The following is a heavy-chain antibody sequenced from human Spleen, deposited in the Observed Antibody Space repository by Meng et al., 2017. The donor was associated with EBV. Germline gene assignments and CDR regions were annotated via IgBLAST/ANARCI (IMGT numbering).Heavy chain of an antibody. CDR3: GTRTWGSEVDY. V-gene: IGHV4-4*01. CDR2: IYHSVDT. D-gene: IGHD7-27*01. Sequence: QVQVTELGAEFVTTLANLSLCWTVYGCSIRMHDWLSLIRQTPGEGLEWIGEIYHSVDTNYNQFLRSRIAISVDRSKNQLSLKLTSVTAADTAVYFCGTRTWGSEVDYWGPGTLVTVSS. CDR1: GCSIRMHDW. J-gene: IGHJ4*02.